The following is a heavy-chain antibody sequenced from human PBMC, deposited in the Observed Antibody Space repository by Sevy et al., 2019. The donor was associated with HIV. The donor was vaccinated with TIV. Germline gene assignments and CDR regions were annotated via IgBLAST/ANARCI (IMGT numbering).Heavy chain of an antibody. Sequence: GGSLRLSCTASGFTFGDYCMSWVRQAPGKGLEWVAFLRSKAYGGTVDNAASVKGRFAISRDYTKSIAYLEMNDLNTGDTGVFDCSRCKGAQSIFDYWGQGALVTVSS. D-gene: IGHD2-8*01. V-gene: IGHV3-49*04. J-gene: IGHJ4*02. CDR3: SRCKGAQSIFDY. CDR1: GFTFGDYC. CDR2: LRSKAYGGTV.